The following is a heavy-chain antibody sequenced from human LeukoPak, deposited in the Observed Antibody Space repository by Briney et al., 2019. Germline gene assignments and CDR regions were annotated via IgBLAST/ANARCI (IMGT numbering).Heavy chain of an antibody. D-gene: IGHD6-13*01. CDR1: GFTFDDYG. CDR2: INWNGGST. V-gene: IGHV3-20*04. J-gene: IGHJ4*02. Sequence: GGSLRLSCAASGFTFDDYGMSWVRQAPGKGLEWVSGINWNGGSTGYADSVKGRFTISRDNAKNSLYLQMNSLRAEDTALYYCARVRGYGSSWTGGCFDYWGQGTLVTVSS. CDR3: ARVRGYGSSWTGGCFDY.